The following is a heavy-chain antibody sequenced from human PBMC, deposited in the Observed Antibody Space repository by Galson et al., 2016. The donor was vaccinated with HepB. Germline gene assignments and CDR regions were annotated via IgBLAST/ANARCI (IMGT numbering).Heavy chain of an antibody. CDR2: FWHDGSKK. J-gene: IGHJ4*02. D-gene: IGHD6-19*01. Sequence: LRLSCAASGFTFKTYAMHWVRQAPGKGLDWVAVFWHDGSKKYFADSTKGRFTVSRDNSKNTLYLQMNSLSVEDTAVYYCARGDPWYSSCWGPDYWGQGTLVAVSS. V-gene: IGHV3-33*04. CDR1: GFTFKTYA. CDR3: ARGDPWYSSCWGPDY.